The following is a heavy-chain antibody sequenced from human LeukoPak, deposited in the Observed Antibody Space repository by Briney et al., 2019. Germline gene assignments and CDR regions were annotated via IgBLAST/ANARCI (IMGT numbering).Heavy chain of an antibody. D-gene: IGHD1-1*01. CDR1: GFTVSNND. CDR3: AREIRGERAFDI. V-gene: IGHV3-66*01. J-gene: IGHJ3*02. Sequence: PGGSLRLSCAASGFTVSNNDMSWVRQAPGKGLEWVSVIYSGGTTSYVDSVKGRFTISRDNSKNTLYLQMNSLRAEDTAVYYCAREIRGERAFDIWGQGTMVTVSS. CDR2: IYSGGTT.